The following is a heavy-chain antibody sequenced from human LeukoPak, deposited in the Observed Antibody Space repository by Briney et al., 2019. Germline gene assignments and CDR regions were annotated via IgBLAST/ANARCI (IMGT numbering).Heavy chain of an antibody. CDR1: GLSFSTSA. V-gene: IGHV3-64*02. J-gene: IGHJ1*01. D-gene: IGHD3-16*01. CDR2: ISSDGGST. Sequence: GGSLRLSCAASGLSFSTSAMHWVRQAPGKGLEYVAAISSDGGSTYHADSVKGRFTISRDNSKNTLYLQMGSLRTEDMAMYYCARSSDTRFGELVLWGQGALVTVSS. CDR3: ARSSDTRFGELVL.